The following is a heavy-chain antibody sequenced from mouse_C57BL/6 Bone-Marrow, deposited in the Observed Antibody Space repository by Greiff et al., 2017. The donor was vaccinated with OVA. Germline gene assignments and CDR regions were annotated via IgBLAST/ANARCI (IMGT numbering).Heavy chain of an antibody. CDR2: IYPGDGDP. D-gene: IGHD2-5*01. Sequence: VQLQQSGPALVKPGASVKISCKASGYAFSSSWMNWVKQRPGKGLEWIGRIYPGDGDPNYNGKFKGKATLTADKSSSTAYMQLSSLTSEDSAVYFCARSLAYYSNWAWFAYWGQGTLVTVSA. V-gene: IGHV1-82*01. CDR1: GYAFSSSW. CDR3: ARSLAYYSNWAWFAY. J-gene: IGHJ3*01.